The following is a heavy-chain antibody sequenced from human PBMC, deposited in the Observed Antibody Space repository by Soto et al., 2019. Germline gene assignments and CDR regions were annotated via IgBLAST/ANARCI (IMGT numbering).Heavy chain of an antibody. V-gene: IGHV4-39*01. CDR1: GGSISSSSYY. CDR3: ARRYDSGYFDWPGGGYYFDY. J-gene: IGHJ4*02. CDR2: IYYSGST. D-gene: IGHD3-9*01. Sequence: QLQLQESGPGLVKPSETLSLTCTVSGGSISSSSYYWGWIRQPPGKGLEWIGSIYYSGSTYYNPSLKSRVTISVDTSKNQFSLKLSSVTAADTAVYYCARRYDSGYFDWPGGGYYFDYWGQGTLVTVSS.